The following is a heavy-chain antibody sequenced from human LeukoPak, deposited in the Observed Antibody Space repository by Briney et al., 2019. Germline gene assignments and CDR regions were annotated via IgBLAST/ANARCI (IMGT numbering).Heavy chain of an antibody. V-gene: IGHV3-74*01. Sequence: GGSLRLSCAASGFTFSSNWMHWVRQAPGEGLVWVSRVDPDGTTTNYADSVTGRFTTSRDNAKNTLYLQMNSLRAEDTALYYCTRVQAGRSGLMDVWGRGTTVTVSS. CDR1: GFTFSSNW. CDR2: VDPDGTTT. J-gene: IGHJ6*02. D-gene: IGHD2-8*02. CDR3: TRVQAGRSGLMDV.